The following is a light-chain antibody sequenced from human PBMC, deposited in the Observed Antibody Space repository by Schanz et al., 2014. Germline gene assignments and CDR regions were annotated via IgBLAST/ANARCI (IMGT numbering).Light chain of an antibody. CDR2: GAS. J-gene: IGKJ3*01. CDR3: QQSYIPPFT. CDR1: QSITSF. Sequence: DIQMTQSPSSLSASVGDRVTISCRASQSITSFLNWYQHKPGRAPKLLIFGASSLQSGVPSRFSGSGSGTDFTLTISSLQPEDFATYYCQQSYIPPFTFGPGTKVDIK. V-gene: IGKV1-39*01.